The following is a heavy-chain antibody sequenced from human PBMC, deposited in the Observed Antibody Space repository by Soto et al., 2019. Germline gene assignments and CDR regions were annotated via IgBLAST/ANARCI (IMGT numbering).Heavy chain of an antibody. CDR2: IYYSGRT. J-gene: IGHJ4*02. V-gene: IGHV4-59*08. D-gene: IGHD4-17*01. CDR3: ARRYGPGFDY. CDR1: GGSISSYY. Sequence: QVQLQESGPGLVKPSETLSLTCTVSGGSISSYYWSWIRQPPGKGLEWIGYIYYSGRTNYNPSPKSPATTTVATSKNQFPLKLSAVSAADTAAYYCARRYGPGFDYWGQGTLVTVSS.